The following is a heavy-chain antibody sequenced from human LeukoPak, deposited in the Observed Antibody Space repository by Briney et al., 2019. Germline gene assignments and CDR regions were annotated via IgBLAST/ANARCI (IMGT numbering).Heavy chain of an antibody. J-gene: IGHJ4*02. D-gene: IGHD4-11*01. CDR1: GFTFSSYN. CDR3: ARGHSNYGDYFDY. CDR2: ISSSSIYI. V-gene: IGHV3-21*01. Sequence: GGSLRLSCVACGFTFSSYNVNWVRQALGKGLEWVSSISSSSIYIYYADSVKGRFTVSRDNAKSSLSLQMNSLRAEDTAVYYCARGHSNYGDYFDYWGQGTLVTVSS.